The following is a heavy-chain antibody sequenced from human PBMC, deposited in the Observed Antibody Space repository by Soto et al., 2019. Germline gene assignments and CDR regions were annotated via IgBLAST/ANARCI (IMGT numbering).Heavy chain of an antibody. CDR1: GYTFTRYG. D-gene: IGHD6-13*01. J-gene: IGHJ3*02. V-gene: IGHV1-18*01. CDR3: ASGIAAAASHDAFDI. Sequence: ASVKVSCKASGYTFTRYGIIWVRQAPGQGLEWMGWISAYNGNTNYAQKLQGRVTMTTDTSTSTAYMELSSLRSEDTAVYYCASGIAAAASHDAFDIWGQGTMVTVSS. CDR2: ISAYNGNT.